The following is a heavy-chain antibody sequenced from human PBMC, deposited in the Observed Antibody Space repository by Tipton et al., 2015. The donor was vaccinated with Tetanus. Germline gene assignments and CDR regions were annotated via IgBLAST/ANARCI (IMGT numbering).Heavy chain of an antibody. J-gene: IGHJ5*02. CDR2: INSLGST. D-gene: IGHD3-3*01. CDR3: ARGGQLRFLAWMFPTWFHP. Sequence: LRLSCSVSGASLSSGDYFWSWLRQSPGGGLEWIGYINSLGSTWYNPCLKSRVTISVDSSKNQFSLNVNSVTAADTAVYFCARGGQLRFLAWMFPTWFHPWGQGTLVSVSS. V-gene: IGHV4-30-4*01. CDR1: GASLSSGDYF.